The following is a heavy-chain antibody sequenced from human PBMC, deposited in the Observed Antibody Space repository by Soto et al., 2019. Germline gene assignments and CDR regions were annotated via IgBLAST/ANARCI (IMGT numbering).Heavy chain of an antibody. D-gene: IGHD3-22*01. CDR3: AKDVLSSGYYSYYDY. J-gene: IGHJ4*02. Sequence: XGSLRLSFAASGFTFSSYGMHGVGQAPGKGLEWVAVISYDGSNKYYADSVKGRFTISRDNSKNTLYLQMNSLRAEDTAVYYCAKDVLSSGYYSYYDYWGRGTLVTVSS. V-gene: IGHV3-30*18. CDR1: GFTFSSYG. CDR2: ISYDGSNK.